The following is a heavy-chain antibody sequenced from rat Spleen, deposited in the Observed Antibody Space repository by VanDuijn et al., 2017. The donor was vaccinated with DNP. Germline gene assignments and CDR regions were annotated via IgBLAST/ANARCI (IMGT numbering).Heavy chain of an antibody. Sequence: EVQLVKSGGGLVQPGRSLKLSCAASGFTFSDYYMAWVRQAPTKGLEWVAYIRYDGATTYYGDSVKGRFTISRDNAKSTLYLQMNSLRSEDMATYYCVRWDYGMYGFDYWGQGVMVTVST. CDR3: VRWDYGMYGFDY. J-gene: IGHJ2*01. CDR2: IRYDGATT. D-gene: IGHD1-11*01. CDR1: GFTFSDYY. V-gene: IGHV5-22*01.